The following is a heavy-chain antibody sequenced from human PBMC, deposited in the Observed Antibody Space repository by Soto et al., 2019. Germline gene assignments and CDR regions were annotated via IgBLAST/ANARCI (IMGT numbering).Heavy chain of an antibody. CDR1: AGSIRCGNYY. J-gene: IGHJ6*01. CDR2: ICYSGST. V-gene: IGHV4-30-4*01. CDR3: ARVGRIDVRPYYYYYGMDD. Sequence: NHSDTLSPTGTLSAGSIRCGNYYWSWIRQPPGKGLEWIGYICYSGSTYYNPSLKSRVTISVDTSKNQFSLKLSSVTAADTAVYYCARVGRIDVRPYYYYYGMDDWGQGTPVTVSS. D-gene: IGHD3-10*02.